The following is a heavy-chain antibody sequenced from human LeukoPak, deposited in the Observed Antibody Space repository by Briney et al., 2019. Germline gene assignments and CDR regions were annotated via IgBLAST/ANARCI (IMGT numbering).Heavy chain of an antibody. CDR1: GFTFSNAW. CDR2: IKSKSDGGTT. Sequence: PGGSLRLSCAASGFTFSNAWMSWVRQAPGKGLEWVGLIKSKSDGGTTDYAAPVKGRFTISGDDSKNTLFLQMNSLKTEDTAVYYCTDLGYGDSYFGYWGQGTLVTVSS. J-gene: IGHJ4*02. D-gene: IGHD4-17*01. CDR3: TDLGYGDSYFGY. V-gene: IGHV3-15*01.